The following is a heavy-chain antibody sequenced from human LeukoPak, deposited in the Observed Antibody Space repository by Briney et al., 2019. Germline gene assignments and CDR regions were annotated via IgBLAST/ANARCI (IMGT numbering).Heavy chain of an antibody. Sequence: SETLSLTCTVSGGSISSGDYYWSWFRRPPGKGLEWIGYIYNSGTTYYNPSLRSRVTLSVDTSKNQFSLRLNSVVAADTAVYYCARKRYDDPYFFDYWGQGTLVTVSS. J-gene: IGHJ4*02. V-gene: IGHV4-30-4*01. CDR2: IYNSGTT. CDR1: GGSISSGDYY. CDR3: ARKRYDDPYFFDY. D-gene: IGHD3-22*01.